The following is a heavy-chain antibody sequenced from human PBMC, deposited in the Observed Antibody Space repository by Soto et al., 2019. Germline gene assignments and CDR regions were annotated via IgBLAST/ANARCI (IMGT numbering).Heavy chain of an antibody. CDR1: GFTFSSYA. V-gene: IGHV3-23*01. CDR2: ISGSGGST. D-gene: IGHD2-2*01. Sequence: GGSLRLSCAASGFTFSSYAMSWVRQAPGKGLEWVSAISGSGGSTYYADSVKGRFTISRDNSKNTLYLQMNSLRAEDTAVYYCAKAGYCSSKSCYLLYPPDVWGQGTTVTVSS. CDR3: AKAGYCSSKSCYLLYPPDV. J-gene: IGHJ6*02.